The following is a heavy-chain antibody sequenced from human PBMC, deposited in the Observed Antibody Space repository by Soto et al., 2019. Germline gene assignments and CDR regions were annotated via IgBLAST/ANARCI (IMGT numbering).Heavy chain of an antibody. CDR2: IYYTGNT. J-gene: IGHJ4*02. CDR3: ATYYYDSSGFYSQAAYFDY. V-gene: IGHV4-31*03. CDR1: GGSISSSGYY. Sequence: SETLSLTCTVSGGSISSSGYYWSWIRQHPGKGLEWIGYIYYTGNTHYDPSLKSRVTISVDTSKNQFSLNLSSVTAADTAVYYCATYYYDSSGFYSQAAYFDYWGQGTLVTVSS. D-gene: IGHD3-22*01.